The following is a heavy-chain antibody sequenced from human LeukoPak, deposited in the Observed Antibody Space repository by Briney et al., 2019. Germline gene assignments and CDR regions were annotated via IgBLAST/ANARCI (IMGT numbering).Heavy chain of an antibody. CDR2: ISSSSSYI. CDR3: AKLLLFRSGDY. V-gene: IGHV3-21*04. Sequence: GGSLRLSCAASGFTFSSYSMNWVRQAPGKGLEWVSSISSSSSYIYYADSVKGRFTISRDNSKNTLYLQMNSLRAEDTAVYYCAKLLLFRSGDYWGQGTLVTVSS. D-gene: IGHD3-22*01. J-gene: IGHJ4*02. CDR1: GFTFSSYS.